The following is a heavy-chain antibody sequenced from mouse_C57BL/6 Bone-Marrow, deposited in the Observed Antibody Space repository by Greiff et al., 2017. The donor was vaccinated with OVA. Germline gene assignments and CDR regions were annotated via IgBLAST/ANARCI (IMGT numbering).Heavy chain of an antibody. CDR1: GFTFSDYG. Sequence: EVKLMESGGGLVKPGGSLTLSCAASGFTFSDYGMHWVRQAPEKGLEWVAYISSGSSTIYYAATVKGRFTISRDNAKNTLFLQMTSLRSEDTAMYYCARRNYYGSSAWFAYWGQGTLVTVSA. V-gene: IGHV5-17*01. CDR2: ISSGSSTI. J-gene: IGHJ3*01. D-gene: IGHD1-1*01. CDR3: ARRNYYGSSAWFAY.